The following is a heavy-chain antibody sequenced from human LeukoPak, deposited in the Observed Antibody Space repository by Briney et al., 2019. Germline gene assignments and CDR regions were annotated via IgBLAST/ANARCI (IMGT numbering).Heavy chain of an antibody. CDR3: ARGARDYYYDSSGYYY. CDR1: GGSISSGDYY. CDR2: IYYGGST. V-gene: IGHV4-30-4*01. D-gene: IGHD3-22*01. Sequence: PSETLSLTCTVSGGSISSGDYYWSWIRQPPGKGLEWIGYIYYGGSTYYNPSLKSRVTISVDTSKNQFSLKLSSVTAADTAVYYCARGARDYYYDSSGYYYWGQGTLVTVSS. J-gene: IGHJ4*02.